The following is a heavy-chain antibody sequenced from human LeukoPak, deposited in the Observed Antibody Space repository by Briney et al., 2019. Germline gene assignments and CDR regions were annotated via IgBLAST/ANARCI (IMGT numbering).Heavy chain of an antibody. CDR3: ARGGWSLDY. CDR1: DDSMISYH. Sequence: SETLSLTCSVSDDSMISYHWNWIRQSAGKGLEWIGRIYSTGSTDYNPSLKSRVTISVDTSKNQFSLKLSSVTAADTAVYYCARGGWSLDYWGQGTLVTVSS. CDR2: IYSTGST. J-gene: IGHJ4*02. D-gene: IGHD6-19*01. V-gene: IGHV4-4*07.